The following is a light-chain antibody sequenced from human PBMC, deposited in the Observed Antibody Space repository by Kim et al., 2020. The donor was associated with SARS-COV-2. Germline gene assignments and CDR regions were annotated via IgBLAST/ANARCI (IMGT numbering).Light chain of an antibody. Sequence: LFFTPSPCTLSFSPGERATLSCRASQSVSDKLVWYQQKPGQGPRLLIYGASSRATGIPDRFSGSGSGTVFTLTISRLEPEDFAVYYCHQYGSSPSTFGLGTKVDIK. CDR3: HQYGSSPST. V-gene: IGKV3-20*01. J-gene: IGKJ1*01. CDR2: GAS. CDR1: QSVSDK.